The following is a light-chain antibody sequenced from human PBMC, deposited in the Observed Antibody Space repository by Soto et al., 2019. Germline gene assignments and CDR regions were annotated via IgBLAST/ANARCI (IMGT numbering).Light chain of an antibody. J-gene: IGKJ1*01. Sequence: EIVLTQSPGTLSLSPGERATLSCRASESVASNYLAWYQHKPCQAPRLLFFGASNRDTAIPDRFSGSGSGTHFTITIRRVEPEDVAIYYCQQYGRSPWTLGQGTKVDIK. V-gene: IGKV3-20*01. CDR3: QQYGRSPWT. CDR1: ESVASNY. CDR2: GAS.